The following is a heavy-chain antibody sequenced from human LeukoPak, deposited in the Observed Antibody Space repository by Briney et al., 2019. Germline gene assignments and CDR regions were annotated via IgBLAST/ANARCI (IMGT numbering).Heavy chain of an antibody. Sequence: SETLSLTCSASGGSISNGGHFWSWIRQHPRKGLEWLGYISYGGRTFHNPSLRSRVIISVDTSKNQFSLRLSSVTAADTAVYYCARLPDYGDYVSKYYFDYWGQGTLVTVSS. J-gene: IGHJ4*02. CDR1: GGSISNGGHF. V-gene: IGHV4-31*03. CDR2: ISYGGRT. CDR3: ARLPDYGDYVSKYYFDY. D-gene: IGHD4-17*01.